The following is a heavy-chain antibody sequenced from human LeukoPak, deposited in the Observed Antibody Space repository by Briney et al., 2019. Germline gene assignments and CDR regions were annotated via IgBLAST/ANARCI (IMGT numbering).Heavy chain of an antibody. Sequence: GGSLRLSCAASGFVVSNNYLTWVRQAPGKGLEWVSVIYRGGDTFYGDSVKGRFTISRDNSKNTLYLQMNSLRAEDTAVYYCARGFYYEGSVYYYHDYWGRGPLVTVPS. V-gene: IGHV3-53*01. CDR3: ARGFYYEGSVYYYHDY. D-gene: IGHD3-22*01. J-gene: IGHJ4*02. CDR1: GFVVSNNY. CDR2: IYRGGDT.